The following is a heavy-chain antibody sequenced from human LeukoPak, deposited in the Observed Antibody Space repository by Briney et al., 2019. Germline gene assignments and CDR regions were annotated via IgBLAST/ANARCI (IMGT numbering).Heavy chain of an antibody. V-gene: IGHV5-51*01. CDR1: GYSFTSYW. CDR3: ARRSDSSGYYPDY. J-gene: IGHJ4*02. Sequence: GGSLKISCKGSGYSFTSYWIGWVRQMPGKGLEWMGIIYPGDSDTRYSPSFQGQVTISADKSISTAYLQWSSLKASDTAMYYCARRSDSSGYYPDYWGQGTLVTVSS. CDR2: IYPGDSDT. D-gene: IGHD3-22*01.